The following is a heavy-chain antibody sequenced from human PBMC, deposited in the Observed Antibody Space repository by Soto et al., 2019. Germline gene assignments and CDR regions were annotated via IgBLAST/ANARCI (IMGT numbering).Heavy chain of an antibody. D-gene: IGHD6-13*01. J-gene: IGHJ6*02. CDR3: AKDSSQLVRGVRDV. CDR2: ISWNSGSI. Sequence: EVQLVESGGGLVQPGRSLRLSCAASGFTFDDYAMHWVRQATGKGLEWVSGISWNSGSIGYADSVKGRFTISRDNAKNSLYLQMNSLRAEDTALYYCAKDSSQLVRGVRDVWGQGTTVTVSS. CDR1: GFTFDDYA. V-gene: IGHV3-9*01.